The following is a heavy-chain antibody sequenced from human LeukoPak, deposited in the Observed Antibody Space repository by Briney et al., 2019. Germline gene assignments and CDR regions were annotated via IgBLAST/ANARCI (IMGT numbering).Heavy chain of an antibody. CDR2: INPNSGGT. CDR3: ARDRMVRGVTNTDY. D-gene: IGHD3-10*01. Sequence: ASVNVSCKASGYTFTGYYMHWVRQAPAQGREWMGWINPNSGGTNYAQKFQGRVTMTRDTSISTAYMELSRLRSDDTAVYYCARDRMVRGVTNTDYWGQGTLVTVSS. CDR1: GYTFTGYY. J-gene: IGHJ4*02. V-gene: IGHV1-2*02.